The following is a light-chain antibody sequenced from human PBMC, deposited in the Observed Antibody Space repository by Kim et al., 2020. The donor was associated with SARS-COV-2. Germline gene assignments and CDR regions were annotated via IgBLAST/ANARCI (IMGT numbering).Light chain of an antibody. J-gene: IGKJ2*01. CDR2: DAS. CDR1: QSVSSY. V-gene: IGKV3-11*01. CDR3: QQRSNWSYT. Sequence: SLSPGESVTLSCRASQSVSSYLAWYQQKPGQAPRLLIYDASNRATGIPARFSGSGSGTDFTLTISSLEPEDFAVYYCQQRSNWSYTFGQGTKLEI.